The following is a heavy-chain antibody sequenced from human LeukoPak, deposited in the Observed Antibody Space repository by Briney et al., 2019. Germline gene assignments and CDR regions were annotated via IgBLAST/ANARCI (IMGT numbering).Heavy chain of an antibody. CDR2: ISAYNGNT. D-gene: IGHD3-22*01. CDR3: ARDVAEYDYYDSSGYYY. J-gene: IGHJ4*02. Sequence: ASVKVSCKAPGYTFTSYGISWVRQAPGQGLEWMGWISAYNGNTNYAQKLQGRVTMTTDTSTSTAYMELRSLRSDDTAVYYCARDVAEYDYYDSSGYYYWGQGTLVTVSS. V-gene: IGHV1-18*01. CDR1: GYTFTSYG.